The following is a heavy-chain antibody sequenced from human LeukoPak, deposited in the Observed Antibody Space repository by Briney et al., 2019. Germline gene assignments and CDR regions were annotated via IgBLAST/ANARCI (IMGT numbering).Heavy chain of an antibody. CDR1: GFTFSSHE. D-gene: IGHD1-14*01. V-gene: IGHV3-48*03. CDR2: ISRSGTTI. Sequence: GGSLRLSCAASGFTFSSHEMNWVRQAPGKGLEWVSSISRSGTTIYYADSVKGRFTISRDNRKNSLYLQMNSLRAEDTAVYYCARRTETFDIWGQGAMVTVSS. J-gene: IGHJ3*02. CDR3: ARRTETFDI.